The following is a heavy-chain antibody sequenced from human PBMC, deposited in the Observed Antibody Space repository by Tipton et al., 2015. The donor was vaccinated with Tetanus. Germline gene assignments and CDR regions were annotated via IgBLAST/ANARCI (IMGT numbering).Heavy chain of an antibody. CDR3: ARHLYGYWFDP. J-gene: IGHJ5*02. Sequence: LSLTCSVSGGSISDKKYYWGWIRQAPGKGLEWMASIYFKGDTYYSPSLKSRLTIDVDTSQNRFSLKLTSVSTADTAVYYCARHLYGYWFDPWGPGALVTVSS. D-gene: IGHD2/OR15-2a*01. CDR2: IYFKGDT. CDR1: GGSISDKKYY. V-gene: IGHV4-39*01.